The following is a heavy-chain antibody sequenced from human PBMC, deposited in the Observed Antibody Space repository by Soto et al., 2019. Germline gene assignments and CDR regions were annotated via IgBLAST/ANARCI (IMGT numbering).Heavy chain of an antibody. Sequence: QVQLQESDRGLVKPSGTLSLTCAVSGGSISSSNWWSWVRQPPGKGLEWIGEIYHSGSTNYNPSLKSRVTTSVDKSKNQFSLKLSSVTAADTAVYYCARVSGSYYYGMDVWGQGTTVTVSS. CDR2: IYHSGST. J-gene: IGHJ6*02. D-gene: IGHD1-26*01. V-gene: IGHV4-4*02. CDR3: ARVSGSYYYGMDV. CDR1: GGSISSSNW.